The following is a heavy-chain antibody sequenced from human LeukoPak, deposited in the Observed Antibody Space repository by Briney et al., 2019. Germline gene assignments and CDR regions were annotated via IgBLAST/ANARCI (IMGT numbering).Heavy chain of an antibody. CDR3: ARDGAGDYVDY. CDR2: ISGSGDST. J-gene: IGHJ4*02. CDR1: GFTFSSHA. D-gene: IGHD4-17*01. V-gene: IGHV3-23*01. Sequence: GGSLRLSCAASGFTFSSHAMSWVRQAPGKGLEWVSAISGSGDSTYHADSVKGRFTISRDNSKNTLYLQMNSLRAEDTAVYYCARDGAGDYVDYWGQGTLVTVSS.